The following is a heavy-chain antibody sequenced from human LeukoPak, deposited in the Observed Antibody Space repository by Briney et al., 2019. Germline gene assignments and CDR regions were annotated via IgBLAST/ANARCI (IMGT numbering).Heavy chain of an antibody. CDR3: ARRDGRRGSSWRKNWFDP. V-gene: IGHV4-59*01. Sequence: SETLSLTCTVSGGSISNYYWSWIRQPPGKGLEWIGYIYYTGSTNYNPSLKSRVTISADTSKNQFSLKLSSVTAADTAVYYCARRDGRRGSSWRKNWFDPWGQGTLVTVSS. D-gene: IGHD6-13*01. J-gene: IGHJ5*02. CDR2: IYYTGST. CDR1: GGSISNYY.